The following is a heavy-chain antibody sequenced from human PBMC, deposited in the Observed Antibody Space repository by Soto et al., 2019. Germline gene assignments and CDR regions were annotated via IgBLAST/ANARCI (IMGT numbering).Heavy chain of an antibody. CDR3: AKHGGYSFGPGDYYGMDV. CDR1: GFTFSNFA. D-gene: IGHD5-18*01. J-gene: IGHJ6*02. CDR2: IIGSGDTT. V-gene: IGHV3-23*01. Sequence: EVQLLESGGGLVQPGGSLRLSCAASGFTFSNFAMNWVRQAPGKGLEWVSGIIGSGDTTYYADSVKGRFTISRDKSKTTLYLQMNSLRAEDTATYYCAKHGGYSFGPGDYYGMDVWGQGTTFTVSS.